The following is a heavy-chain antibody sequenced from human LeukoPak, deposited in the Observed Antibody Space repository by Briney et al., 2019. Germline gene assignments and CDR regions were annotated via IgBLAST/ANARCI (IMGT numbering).Heavy chain of an antibody. CDR3: ARGGVVVVPASKNWFDP. D-gene: IGHD2-2*01. V-gene: IGHV3-21*01. J-gene: IGHJ5*02. CDR2: ISSRSNYI. CDR1: GFTFSRYS. Sequence: GGSLRLSCAASGFTFSRYSMNWVRQAPGKGLEWVSSISSRSNYIYYADSVKGRFTISRDNAKISLYLQMNSLRAEDTAMYYCARGGVVVVPASKNWFDPWGQGTLVTVSS.